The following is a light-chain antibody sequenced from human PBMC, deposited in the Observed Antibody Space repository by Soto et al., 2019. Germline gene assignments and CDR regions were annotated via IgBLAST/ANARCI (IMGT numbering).Light chain of an antibody. CDR3: QQYDTYST. V-gene: IGKV1-5*03. J-gene: IGKJ1*01. Sequence: DIQMTQSPSTLSASIGDRVTISCRASQSISTWLAWYQQKPGKAPKLLLSQASNLESGVPSRFSGSGSGTEFTITISSLQPDDFAAFYCQQYDTYSTFGQGTMVESK. CDR1: QSISTW. CDR2: QAS.